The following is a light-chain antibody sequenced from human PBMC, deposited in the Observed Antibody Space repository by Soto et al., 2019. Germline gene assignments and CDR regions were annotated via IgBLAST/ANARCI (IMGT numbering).Light chain of an antibody. CDR1: QSISNY. CDR3: QQSYGTPLT. Sequence: DMEMTQSPSSLSASVGDRVTITCRASQSISNYLNWYQHKPGKVPKLLIYAASSLQRGVPTRFSGSGSGTDFTLTINSLQPEDFATYHCQQSYGTPLTFGGGTKIEIK. V-gene: IGKV1-39*01. CDR2: AAS. J-gene: IGKJ4*01.